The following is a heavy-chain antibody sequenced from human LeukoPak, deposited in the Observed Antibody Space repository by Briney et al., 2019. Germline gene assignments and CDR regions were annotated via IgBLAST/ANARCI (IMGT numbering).Heavy chain of an antibody. D-gene: IGHD6-13*01. V-gene: IGHV3-7*01. CDR3: ARVETGRGIAAAGVDY. CDR2: IKQDGSEK. Sequence: GGSLRLSCAASGFTFSSYCMSWVRQAPGKGLEWVANIKQDGSEKYYVDSVKGRFTISRDNSKNTLCLQMNSLRAEDTAVYYCARVETGRGIAAAGVDYWGQGTLVTVSS. J-gene: IGHJ4*02. CDR1: GFTFSSYC.